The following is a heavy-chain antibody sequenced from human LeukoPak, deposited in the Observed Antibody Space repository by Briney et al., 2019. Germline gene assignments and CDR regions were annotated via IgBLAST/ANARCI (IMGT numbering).Heavy chain of an antibody. CDR3: AKGSMTTVTTWMAV. V-gene: IGHV3-30*18. Sequence: GRSLRLSCAASGFTFSSYGMHWVRQAPGKGLEWVAVISYDGSNKYYADSVKGRFTISRDNSKNTLYLQMNSLRAEDTAVYYCAKGSMTTVTTWMAVWGQGTTVTVSS. CDR1: GFTFSSYG. D-gene: IGHD4-17*01. J-gene: IGHJ6*02. CDR2: ISYDGSNK.